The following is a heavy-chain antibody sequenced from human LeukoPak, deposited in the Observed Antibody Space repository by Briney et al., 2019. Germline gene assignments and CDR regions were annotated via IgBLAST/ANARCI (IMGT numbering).Heavy chain of an antibody. Sequence: SETLSLTCTVSGGSISSYYWSWIRQPPGKGLEWIGYIYYSGSTNYNPSLKSRVTISVDTSKNQFSLKLSPVTAADTAVYYCARGWYYDMQLNWGQGTLVTVSS. J-gene: IGHJ4*02. CDR1: GGSISSYY. CDR3: ARGWYYDMQLN. CDR2: IYYSGST. D-gene: IGHD3-9*01. V-gene: IGHV4-59*01.